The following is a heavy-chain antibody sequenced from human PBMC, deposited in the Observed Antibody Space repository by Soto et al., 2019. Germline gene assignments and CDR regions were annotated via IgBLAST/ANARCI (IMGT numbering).Heavy chain of an antibody. D-gene: IGHD6-6*01. Sequence: PSQTLSLPCALSGDSVYSNSAAWNWIRQSPSRGLEWLGRTYYRSKWYNDYAVSVKSRITINPDTSKNQFSLQLNSVTPEDTAVYYCAIYDTKQLGTNYYYYYGMDVWGQGTTVTVSS. CDR1: GDSVYSNSAA. V-gene: IGHV6-1*01. CDR2: TYYRSKWYN. CDR3: AIYDTKQLGTNYYYYYGMDV. J-gene: IGHJ6*02.